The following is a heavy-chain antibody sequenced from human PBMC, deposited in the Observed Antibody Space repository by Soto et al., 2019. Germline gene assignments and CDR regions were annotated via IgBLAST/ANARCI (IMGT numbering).Heavy chain of an antibody. D-gene: IGHD4-17*01. CDR2: INPNSGGT. J-gene: IGHJ3*02. CDR3: ARDTGYGDYDPTPPNAFDI. V-gene: IGHV1-2*04. CDR1: GYTFTGYY. Sequence: ASVKVSCKASGYTFTGYYMHWVRQAPGQGLEWMGWINPNSGGTNYAQKFQGWVTMTRDTSISTAYMELSRLRSDDTAVYYCARDTGYGDYDPTPPNAFDIWGQGTMVTVSS.